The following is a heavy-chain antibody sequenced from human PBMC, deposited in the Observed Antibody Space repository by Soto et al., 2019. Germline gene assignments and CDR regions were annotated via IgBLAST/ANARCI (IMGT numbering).Heavy chain of an antibody. CDR1: GYTFTSYG. CDR2: ISAYNGNT. V-gene: IGHV1-18*01. D-gene: IGHD2-15*01. CDR3: ARVPIIVVVVAEIMDV. Sequence: ASVKVSCKASGYTFTSYGLSWVRQAPGQGLEWVGWISAYNGNTNYAQKLQGRVTMTTDTSTSTAYMELRSLRSDDTAVYYCARVPIIVVVVAEIMDVWGQGTTVTVSS. J-gene: IGHJ6*02.